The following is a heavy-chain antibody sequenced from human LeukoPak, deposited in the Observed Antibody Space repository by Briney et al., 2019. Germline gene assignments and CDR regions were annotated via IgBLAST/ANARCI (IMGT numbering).Heavy chain of an antibody. Sequence: SQTLSLTCAISGYSLFTDSVAWNWIRQSPSRGLEWLGRTYYRSKWSFDYAVSVKSRITINADTSKNQFSLQLNSVTPEDTAMYYCARGKYTSFDNWGQGILGTVSS. CDR3: ARGKYTSFDN. D-gene: IGHD2-2*01. J-gene: IGHJ4*02. CDR1: GYSLFTDSVA. V-gene: IGHV6-1*01. CDR2: TYYRSKWSF.